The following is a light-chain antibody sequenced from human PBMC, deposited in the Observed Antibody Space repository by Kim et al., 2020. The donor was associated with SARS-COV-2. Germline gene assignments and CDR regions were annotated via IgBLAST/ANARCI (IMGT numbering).Light chain of an antibody. CDR3: QSFDNTSGV. Sequence: NFMLTQPHSVSESPGETVTISCIRSSGTIASHSVQWYQQRPGSAPTTVIYEDNKRPSGVPDRFSGSIDTSSNSASLTISGLKTEDEADYYCQSFDNTSGVFGGGTQLTVL. J-gene: IGLJ3*02. CDR1: SGTIASHS. CDR2: EDN. V-gene: IGLV6-57*04.